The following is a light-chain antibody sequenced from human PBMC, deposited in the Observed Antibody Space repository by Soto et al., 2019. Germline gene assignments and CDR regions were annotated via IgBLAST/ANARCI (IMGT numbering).Light chain of an antibody. Sequence: EIVLTQSPGTLSLSPGERATLSCRASQSVNNNYLAWYQRQPGQAPRLLIYGASTRATGIPARFSGSGSGTEFTLTISSLQSEDFAVYYCQQYNNWLTFGGGAKVEIK. CDR2: GAS. CDR1: QSVNNN. CDR3: QQYNNWLT. J-gene: IGKJ4*01. V-gene: IGKV3-15*01.